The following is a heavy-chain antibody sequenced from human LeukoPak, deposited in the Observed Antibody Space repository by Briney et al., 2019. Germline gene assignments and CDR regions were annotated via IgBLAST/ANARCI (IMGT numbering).Heavy chain of an antibody. D-gene: IGHD1-26*01. V-gene: IGHV3-23*01. J-gene: IGHJ4*02. Sequence: SGGSLRLSCAASGFPFSTYAMRWVRQAPGKGVEWVSAINGGGTTTYYADSVKGRFTISRDTSKSILYLQMNSLRAEDTAVYYCAKGALLPAGHTRYFFDYWGQGTLATVSS. CDR1: GFPFSTYA. CDR3: AKGALLPAGHTRYFFDY. CDR2: INGGGTTT.